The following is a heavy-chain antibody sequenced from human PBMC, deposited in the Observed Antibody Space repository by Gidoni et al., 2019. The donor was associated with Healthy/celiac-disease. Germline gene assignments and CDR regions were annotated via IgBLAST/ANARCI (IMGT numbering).Heavy chain of an antibody. CDR2: INPNSGGT. J-gene: IGHJ6*02. D-gene: IGHD6-19*01. V-gene: IGHV1-2*04. CDR1: GYTFTGYY. CDR3: ARGLPVSPSYYYYYGMDV. Sequence: QVQLVQSGAEVKKPGASVKVSCKASGYTFTGYYMHWVRQAPGQGLEWMGWINPNSGGTNYAQKCQGWVTMTRDTSISTAYMELSRLRSDDTAVYYCARGLPVSPSYYYYYGMDVWGQGTTVTVSS.